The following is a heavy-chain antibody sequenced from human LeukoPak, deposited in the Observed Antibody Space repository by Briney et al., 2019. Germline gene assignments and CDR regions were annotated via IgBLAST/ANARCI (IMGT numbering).Heavy chain of an antibody. CDR3: AREYSRFGLSYFDY. CDR1: GGSIISVYYY. CDR2: IYTTGST. J-gene: IGHJ4*02. V-gene: IGHV4-61*02. Sequence: SQTLSLTCTVTGGSIISVYYYGSWIRQPAGKGLEWIGRIYTTGSTNYNPSLKSRGTIPVDTSKNQFSLKLNSVTAADTAMYYCAREYSRFGLSYFDYWGQGTLVTVSS. D-gene: IGHD3-10*01.